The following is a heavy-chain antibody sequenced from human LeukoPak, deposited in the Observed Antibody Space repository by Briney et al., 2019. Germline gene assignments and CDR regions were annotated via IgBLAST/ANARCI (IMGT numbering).Heavy chain of an antibody. CDR3: ASVVVVVAAMQRYNWFDP. J-gene: IGHJ5*02. Sequence: PSETLSLTCAVYGGSFSGYYWSWIRQPPGKGLEWIGEINHSGITNYNPSLKSRVTISVDTSKNQFSLKLSSATAADTAVYYCASVVVVVAAMQRYNWFDPWGQGTLVTVSS. CDR2: INHSGIT. V-gene: IGHV4-34*01. CDR1: GGSFSGYY. D-gene: IGHD2-15*01.